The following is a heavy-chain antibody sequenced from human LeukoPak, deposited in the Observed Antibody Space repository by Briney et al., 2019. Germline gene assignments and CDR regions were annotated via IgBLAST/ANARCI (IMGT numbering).Heavy chain of an antibody. V-gene: IGHV4-30-4*07. CDR2: IYYSGST. J-gene: IGHJ3*02. Sequence: PSETLSLTCAVSGGSISSGGYSWSWIRQPPGKGLEWIGYIYYSGSTYYNPSLKSRVTISVDTSKNQFSLKLSSVTAADTAVYYCASDHYGDRPGDAFDNWGQGTMVTVSS. CDR1: GGSISSGGYS. CDR3: ASDHYGDRPGDAFDN. D-gene: IGHD4-17*01.